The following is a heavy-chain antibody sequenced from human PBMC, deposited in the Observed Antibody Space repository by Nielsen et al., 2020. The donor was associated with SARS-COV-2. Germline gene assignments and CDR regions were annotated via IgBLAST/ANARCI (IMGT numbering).Heavy chain of an antibody. CDR1: GYTFNSYG. Sequence: ASVKVSRKASGYTFNSYGITWVRQAPGQGLEWMGWIDTYNGKRNTKYAQNLQGRVTMTTDTSTTTAYMELRSLRSDDTAVYYCAREGGIAVAGLDYWGQGTLVTVSS. V-gene: IGHV1-18*01. J-gene: IGHJ4*02. D-gene: IGHD6-19*01. CDR2: IDTYNGKRNT. CDR3: AREGGIAVAGLDY.